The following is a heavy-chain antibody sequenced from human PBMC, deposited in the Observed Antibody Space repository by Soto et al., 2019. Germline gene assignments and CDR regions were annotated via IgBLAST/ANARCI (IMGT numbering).Heavy chain of an antibody. D-gene: IGHD2-15*01. CDR3: VQGRYPTIATPLEH. CDR2: ISWDSSTI. J-gene: IGHJ4*02. V-gene: IGHV3-9*01. Sequence: EVQLVESGGGLVQPGRSLRLSCAASGFTFDNCGMHWVRQAPGKGLEWVAGISWDSSTIGYADTVKGRFIISRDDAKNSLYLQMDSLRREDTALYYCVQGRYPTIATPLEHWGQGTQVIVSS. CDR1: GFTFDNCG.